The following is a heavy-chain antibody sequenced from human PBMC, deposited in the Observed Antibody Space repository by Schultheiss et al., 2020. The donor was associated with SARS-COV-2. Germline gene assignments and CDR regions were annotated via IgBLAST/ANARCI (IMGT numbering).Heavy chain of an antibody. J-gene: IGHJ4*02. D-gene: IGHD6-19*01. CDR1: GFTFSSYS. CDR3: AKKVGAVADY. V-gene: IGHV3-30*18. Sequence: GGSLRLSCAASGFTFSSYSMNWVRQAPGKGLEWVAVISYDGSNKYYADSVKGRFTISRDNSKNTLYLQMNSLRAEDTAVYYCAKKVGAVADYWGQGILVTVSS. CDR2: ISYDGSNK.